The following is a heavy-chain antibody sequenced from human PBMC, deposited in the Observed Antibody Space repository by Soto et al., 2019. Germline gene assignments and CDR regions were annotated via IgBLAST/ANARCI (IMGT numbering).Heavy chain of an antibody. CDR2: MSYDGSDT. D-gene: IGHD3-10*02. CDR3: TIVRVADSALDH. CDR1: GFIFSNNG. J-gene: IGHJ4*02. V-gene: IGHV3-30*02. Sequence: PGGSLRLSCVGSGFIFSNNGMHWVRQTPGKGLEWVAFMSYDGSDTFYADSVKGRFTISRDNSKNTLFLHMSNLRGDDTATYYCTIVRVADSALDHWGQGTLVTVSS.